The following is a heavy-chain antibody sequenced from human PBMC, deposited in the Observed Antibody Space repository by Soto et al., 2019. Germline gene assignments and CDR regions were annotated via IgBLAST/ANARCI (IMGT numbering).Heavy chain of an antibody. Sequence: PVGSLRLSCAASGFTLSDHFMEWVRQAPGKGLEWVGRTKHKAASYTTDYAASVNGRFTISRDDPKNSLYLQMNSLKTEDTAMYYCVTLQFSRWFYWGLGTLVTVS. J-gene: IGHJ4*02. CDR1: GFTLSDHF. CDR3: VTLQFSRWFY. CDR2: TKHKAASYTT. V-gene: IGHV3-72*01. D-gene: IGHD4-4*01.